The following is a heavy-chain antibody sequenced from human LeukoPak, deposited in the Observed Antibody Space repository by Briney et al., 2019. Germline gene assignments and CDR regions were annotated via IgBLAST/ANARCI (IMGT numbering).Heavy chain of an antibody. Sequence: GGSLRLSCAASGFTFSDYWMHWVRLAPGKGLMWVARINGEETSVDYADSVKGRFTISRDNAQNTLYLQMNSLRVEDTAVYFCARDTRLEVKEFDYWGLGTQVTVSS. CDR3: ARDTRLEVKEFDY. D-gene: IGHD6-6*01. CDR1: GFTFSDYW. CDR2: INGEETSV. J-gene: IGHJ4*02. V-gene: IGHV3-74*01.